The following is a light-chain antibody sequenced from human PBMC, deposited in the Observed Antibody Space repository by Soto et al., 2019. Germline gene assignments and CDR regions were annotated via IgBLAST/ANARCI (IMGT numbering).Light chain of an antibody. CDR3: QQSGSSPRT. V-gene: IGKV3-20*01. Sequence: EIVLTQSPGTLSLSPGERATLSCRASQSVRNVYLACHQQKPGQAPRLLLYDASNSATGIPDRVIGSGSGTDFTLTINSLEPEDFAVYYCQQSGSSPRTFGQGTKLEIK. CDR2: DAS. CDR1: QSVRNVY. J-gene: IGKJ2*01.